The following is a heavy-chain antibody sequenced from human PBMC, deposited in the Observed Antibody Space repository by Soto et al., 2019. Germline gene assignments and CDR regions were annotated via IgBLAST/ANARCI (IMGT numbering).Heavy chain of an antibody. CDR1: GFTFSSYE. CDR3: ARVSGEQNYLYYYYGMDV. Sequence: GGSLRLSCAASGFTFSSYEMNWVRQAPGKGLEWVSYISSSGSTIYYADSVKGRFTISRDNAKNSLYLQMNSLRAEDTAVYYCARVSGEQNYLYYYYGMDVWGQGTAATVS. V-gene: IGHV3-48*03. J-gene: IGHJ6*02. D-gene: IGHD3-10*01. CDR2: ISSSGSTI.